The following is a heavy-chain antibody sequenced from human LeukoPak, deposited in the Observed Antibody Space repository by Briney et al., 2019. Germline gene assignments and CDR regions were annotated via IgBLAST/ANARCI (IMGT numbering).Heavy chain of an antibody. D-gene: IGHD3-22*01. Sequence: PGRSLRLSCAASGFTFSSYGMHWVRQAPGKGLEWVAVIWYGGSNKYYADSVKGRFTISRDNSKNTLYLQMNSLRAEDTAVYYCAKDDGTYYYDSSGYDTWGQGTMVTVSS. CDR1: GFTFSSYG. CDR3: AKDDGTYYYDSSGYDT. CDR2: IWYGGSNK. J-gene: IGHJ3*02. V-gene: IGHV3-30*18.